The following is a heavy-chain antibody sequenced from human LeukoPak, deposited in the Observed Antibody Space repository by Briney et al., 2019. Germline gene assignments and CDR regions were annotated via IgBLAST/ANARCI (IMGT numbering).Heavy chain of an antibody. D-gene: IGHD2-2*01. CDR3: ARVDCSGSSCYGLDYFDF. V-gene: IGHV4-39*02. Sequence: SETLSLTCTVSGGSIGGTSYYWAWLRQPPGKGLEWIGSVYHTGSTYYNPSLKSRGSISVDMSKKQFALRLSSVTAADTAVYYCARVDCSGSSCYGLDYFDFWGQGTLVRVSS. J-gene: IGHJ4*02. CDR1: GGSIGGTSYY. CDR2: VYHTGST.